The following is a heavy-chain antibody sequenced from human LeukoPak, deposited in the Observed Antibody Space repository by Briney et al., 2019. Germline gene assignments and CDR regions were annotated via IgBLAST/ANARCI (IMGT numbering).Heavy chain of an antibody. CDR3: AKGAYYYDSSGPPGN. J-gene: IGHJ4*02. V-gene: IGHV3-9*01. CDR2: ISWNSGSI. D-gene: IGHD3-22*01. Sequence: GGSLRLSCAASGFTFDDYAMHWVRQAPGKGLEWVSGISWNSGSIGYADSVKGRFTISRDNAKNSLYLQMNSLRAEDTALYYCAKGAYYYDSSGPPGNWGQGTLVTVSS. CDR1: GFTFDDYA.